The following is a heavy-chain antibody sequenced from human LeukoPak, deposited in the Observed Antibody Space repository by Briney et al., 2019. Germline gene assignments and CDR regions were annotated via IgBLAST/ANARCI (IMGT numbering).Heavy chain of an antibody. J-gene: IGHJ3*02. D-gene: IGHD6-19*01. V-gene: IGHV3-23*01. CDR3: TKRTTAVAGRSAFDI. CDR2: ITESGDGT. Sequence: GGSLRLSCAASGFTFSSYAMSWVRQAPGKGLECVSAITESGDGTYYADSVKGRFIISRDNSKNTLYLQLNSLRAEDTAIYYCTKRTTAVAGRSAFDIWGQGTMVTVSS. CDR1: GFTFSSYA.